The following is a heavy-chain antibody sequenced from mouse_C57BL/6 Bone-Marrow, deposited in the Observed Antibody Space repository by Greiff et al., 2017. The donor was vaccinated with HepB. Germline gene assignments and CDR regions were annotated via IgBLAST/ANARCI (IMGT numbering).Heavy chain of an antibody. Sequence: EVQGVESGGGLVKPGGSLKLSCAASGFTFSSYAMSWVRQTPEKRLEWVATISDGGSYTYYPDNVKGRFTISRDNAKINLYLQMSHLKSEDTAMYYCARDHRVDWYFDVWGTGTTVTVSS. CDR3: ARDHRVDWYFDV. CDR1: GFTFSSYA. CDR2: ISDGGSYT. V-gene: IGHV5-4*01. J-gene: IGHJ1*03.